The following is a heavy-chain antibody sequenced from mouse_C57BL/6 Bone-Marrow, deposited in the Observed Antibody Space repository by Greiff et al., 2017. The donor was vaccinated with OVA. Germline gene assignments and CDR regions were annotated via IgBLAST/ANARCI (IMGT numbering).Heavy chain of an antibody. D-gene: IGHD1-1*02. CDR2: IWGGGST. V-gene: IGHV2-9*01. CDR3: AKRERVGDYWYCDV. J-gene: IGHJ1*03. Sequence: VKLVESGPGLVAPSQSLSITCTVSGFSLTSYGVDWVRQPPGKGLEWLGVIWGGGSTNYNSALMSRLSISKDNSKSQVFLRMNSLQTGDTAMYDCAKRERVGDYWYCDVWGTGTTVTVSS. CDR1: GFSLTSYG.